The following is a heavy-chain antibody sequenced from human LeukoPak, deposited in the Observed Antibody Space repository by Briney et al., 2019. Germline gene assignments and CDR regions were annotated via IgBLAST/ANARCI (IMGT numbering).Heavy chain of an antibody. CDR3: AGGSGWLIEVY. Sequence: GGSLRLSCAASGFTFSTYWLSWVRQAPGKGLEWVANIKQDGSEEAYVDSVKGRFTISRDNAKNSLYLQMNSLRAEDTAVYYCAGGSGWLIEVYWGQGSLVTVSS. D-gene: IGHD6-19*01. CDR1: GFTFSTYW. V-gene: IGHV3-7*01. J-gene: IGHJ4*02. CDR2: IKQDGSEE.